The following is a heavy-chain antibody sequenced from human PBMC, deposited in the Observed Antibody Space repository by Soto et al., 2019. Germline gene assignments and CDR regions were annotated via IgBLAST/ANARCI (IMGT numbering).Heavy chain of an antibody. Sequence: RLSCSASVFTVSSNYMTLGRHATRNGLEWGSVIYSGGSTYYADSVKGRFTISRHNSKNTLYLQMNSLRDEDTAVYYCARDVVTGTKVGYYTDVWGKGLMLTVSS. D-gene: IGHD1-20*01. J-gene: IGHJ6*03. CDR1: VFTVSSNY. CDR2: IYSGGST. V-gene: IGHV3-53*04. CDR3: ARDVVTGTKVGYYTDV.